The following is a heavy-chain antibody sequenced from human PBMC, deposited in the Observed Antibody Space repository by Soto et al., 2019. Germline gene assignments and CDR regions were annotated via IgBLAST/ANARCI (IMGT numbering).Heavy chain of an antibody. V-gene: IGHV6-1*01. Sequence: SHTLSLTCAISGYSVSSNSAAWNWIRQCPSRGLEWLGRTYYRSKWYNDYAVSVKSRITINPDTSKNQFSLQLNSVTPEDTAVYYCASLTEQWLVPWGMDVWGQGTTVTVSS. D-gene: IGHD6-19*01. J-gene: IGHJ6*02. CDR1: GYSVSSNSAA. CDR2: TYYRSKWYN. CDR3: ASLTEQWLVPWGMDV.